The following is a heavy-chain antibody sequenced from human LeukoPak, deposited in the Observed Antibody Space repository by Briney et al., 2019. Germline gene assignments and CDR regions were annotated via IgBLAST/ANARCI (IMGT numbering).Heavy chain of an antibody. V-gene: IGHV4-59*08. J-gene: IGHJ4*02. CDR3: ARQRVGATPFFDY. Sequence: SETLSLTCTVSGGSISSYYWSWIRQPPGKGLEWIGYIYYSGSTNYNPSLKSRVTISVDTSKNQFSLKLSSVTAADTAVCYCARQRVGATPFFDYWGQGTLVTVSS. CDR1: GGSISSYY. D-gene: IGHD1-26*01. CDR2: IYYSGST.